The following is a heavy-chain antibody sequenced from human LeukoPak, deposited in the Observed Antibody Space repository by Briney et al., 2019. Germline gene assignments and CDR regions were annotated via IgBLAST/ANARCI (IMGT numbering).Heavy chain of an antibody. CDR1: GGSISSSNW. D-gene: IGHD3-10*01. CDR3: ARGSSGWYYFDY. Sequence: SETLSLTCAVSGGSISSSNWWSWVRQPPGKGLEWIGEIYHSGSTNYNPSLKSRVTISVDKPKNQFSLKLSSVTAADTAVYYCARGSSGWYYFDYWGQGTLVTVSS. CDR2: IYHSGST. J-gene: IGHJ4*02. V-gene: IGHV4-4*02.